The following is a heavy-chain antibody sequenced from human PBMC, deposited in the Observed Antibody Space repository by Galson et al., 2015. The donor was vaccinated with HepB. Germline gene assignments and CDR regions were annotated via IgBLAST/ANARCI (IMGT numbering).Heavy chain of an antibody. D-gene: IGHD6-19*01. Sequence: SLRLSCAAFGFTLRSYALSWVRQAPGKGLEWVSSISASGGGTFYADSVKGRFTISRDNSKNTLYLQMNSLRAEDTAVYYCAKKTAVAGTGWFDPWGQGTLVTVSS. CDR3: AKKTAVAGTGWFDP. CDR1: GFTLRSYA. CDR2: ISASGGGT. V-gene: IGHV3-23*01. J-gene: IGHJ5*02.